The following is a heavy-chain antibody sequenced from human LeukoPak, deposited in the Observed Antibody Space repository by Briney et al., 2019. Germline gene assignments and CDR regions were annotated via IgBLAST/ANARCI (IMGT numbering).Heavy chain of an antibody. CDR2: INPSGGST. J-gene: IGHJ4*02. V-gene: IGHV1-46*01. D-gene: IGHD2-2*02. CDR3: ARDTIGYCSSTSCHKLDY. Sequence: GASVKVSCKASGYTFTSYYMHWVRQAPGQGLEWMGIINPSGGSTSYAQKFQGRVTMTRDTSTSTVYMELSSLRSEDTAVYYRARDTIGYCSSTSCHKLDYWGQGTLVTVSS. CDR1: GYTFTSYY.